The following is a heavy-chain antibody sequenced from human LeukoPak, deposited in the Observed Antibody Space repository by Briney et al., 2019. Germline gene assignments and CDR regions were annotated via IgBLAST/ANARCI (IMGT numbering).Heavy chain of an antibody. Sequence: PGGSLRLSCAASGFTFSSYSMNWVRQAPGKGLEWVSYISSSSTIYYADSVKGRFTISRDNAKNSLYLQMNSLRAEDTAVCYCAISTIFGVVTDPSFDYWGQGTLVTVSS. CDR1: GFTFSSYS. J-gene: IGHJ4*02. CDR3: AISTIFGVVTDPSFDY. V-gene: IGHV3-48*01. D-gene: IGHD3-3*01. CDR2: ISSSSTI.